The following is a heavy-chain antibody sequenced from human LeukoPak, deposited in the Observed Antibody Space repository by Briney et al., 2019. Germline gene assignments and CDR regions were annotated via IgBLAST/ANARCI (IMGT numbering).Heavy chain of an antibody. V-gene: IGHV3-33*08. D-gene: IGHD5-24*01. CDR1: GFTFSSYG. Sequence: GRSLRPSCAVSGFTFSSYGMHWVRQAPGKGLEWVAVIWYDGSNKYYADSVKGRFTISRDNSKNTLYLQMNSLRAEDTAVYYCARARDGYRTDYFDYWGQATVITVSS. CDR2: IWYDGSNK. CDR3: ARARDGYRTDYFDY. J-gene: IGHJ4*02.